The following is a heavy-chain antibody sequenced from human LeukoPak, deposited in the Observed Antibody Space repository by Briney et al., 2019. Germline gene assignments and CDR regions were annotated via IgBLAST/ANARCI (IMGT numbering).Heavy chain of an antibody. CDR1: GFTFSSYE. Sequence: GGSLRLSCAASGFTFSSYEMNWVRQAPGKGLEWVSYISSSSSTIDYADSVKGRFSISRDNAKNSLYLQMKSLRDEDTAVYYCAREDGGKADIWGQGTMVTVSS. D-gene: IGHD4-23*01. V-gene: IGHV3-48*02. CDR3: AREDGGKADI. CDR2: ISSSSSTI. J-gene: IGHJ3*02.